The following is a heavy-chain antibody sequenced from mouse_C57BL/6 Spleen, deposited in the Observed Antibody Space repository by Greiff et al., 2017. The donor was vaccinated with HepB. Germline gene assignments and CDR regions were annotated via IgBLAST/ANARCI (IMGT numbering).Heavy chain of an antibody. CDR3: ARIYDGYYDAMDY. CDR2: ISSGSSTI. V-gene: IGHV5-17*01. Sequence: DVMLVESGGGLVKPGGSLKLSCAASGFTFSDYGMHWVRQAPEKGLEWVAYISSGSSTIYYADTVKGRFTISRDNAKNTLFLQMTSLRSEDTAMYYCARIYDGYYDAMDYWGQGTSVTVSS. CDR1: GFTFSDYG. J-gene: IGHJ4*01. D-gene: IGHD2-3*01.